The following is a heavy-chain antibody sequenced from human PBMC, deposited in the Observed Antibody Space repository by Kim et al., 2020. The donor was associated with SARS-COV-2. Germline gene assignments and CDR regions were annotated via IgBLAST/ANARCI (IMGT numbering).Heavy chain of an antibody. Sequence: ASVKVSCKASGFTFTDTYIYWVRQAPGQGLEWMGWINPNSGGTKLAQTFHGRFTITRDTPLTTAYLELSSLRSDDTAVYYCVSGVTTRGYWGWVTLVTVS. V-gene: IGHV1-2*02. CDR3: VSGVTTRGY. CDR2: INPNSGGT. D-gene: IGHD1-1*01. CDR1: GFTFTDTY. J-gene: IGHJ4*02.